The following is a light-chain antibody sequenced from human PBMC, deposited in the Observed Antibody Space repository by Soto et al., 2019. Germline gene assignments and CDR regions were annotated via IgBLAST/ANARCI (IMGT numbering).Light chain of an antibody. J-gene: IGLJ2*01. Sequence: QAVVTQEPSLTVSPGGTVTLTCGSSTGPVTSGHWPYWLQQKPGQAPRTLIHDTTYKYSWTPARFSGSLLGGKAALTLSGGEAGGEAEYFLLLSDRGGPVFGGGTKLTVL. V-gene: IGLV7-46*01. CDR2: DTT. CDR1: TGPVTSGHW. CDR3: LLSDRGGPV.